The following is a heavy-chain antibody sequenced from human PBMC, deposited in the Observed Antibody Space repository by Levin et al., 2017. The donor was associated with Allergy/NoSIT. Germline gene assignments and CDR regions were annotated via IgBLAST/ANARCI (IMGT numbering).Heavy chain of an antibody. CDR2: IRGSGDSA. V-gene: IGHV3-23*01. CDR3: AKGVWLAEGYFDY. J-gene: IGHJ4*02. Sequence: GGSLRLSCAASGFTFSSHAMTWVRQAPGKGLEWVSLIRGSGDSAYYADSVRARFTISRDNSKGTVYLQMDSLTVEDTAVYYCAKGVWLAEGYFDYWGQGTLVTVSS. CDR1: GFTFSSHA. D-gene: IGHD6-19*01.